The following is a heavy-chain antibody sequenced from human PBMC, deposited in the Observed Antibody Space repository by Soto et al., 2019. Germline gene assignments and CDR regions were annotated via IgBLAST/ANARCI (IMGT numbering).Heavy chain of an antibody. Sequence: EVQLVESGGGLVQPGGSLRLSCAASGFTFSSYWMSWVRQAPGKGLEWVANIKQDGSEKYYVDSVKGRFTISRDNAKNSLYLQMTSLRAEDTAVYYCARDYGSSSYWYFDLWGRGTLVTVSS. J-gene: IGHJ2*01. V-gene: IGHV3-7*04. CDR2: IKQDGSEK. CDR3: ARDYGSSSYWYFDL. CDR1: GFTFSSYW. D-gene: IGHD1-26*01.